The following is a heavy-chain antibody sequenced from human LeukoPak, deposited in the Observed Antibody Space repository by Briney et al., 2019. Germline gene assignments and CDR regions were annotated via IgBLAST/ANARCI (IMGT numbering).Heavy chain of an antibody. J-gene: IGHJ4*02. D-gene: IGHD5-12*01. CDR3: AKDREDSAYDLTH. V-gene: IGHV3-30*18. Sequence: GGSLRLSCAASGFTFSNYGMHWVRQAPGKGLEWVTFISYDGSIKDYADSVRGRFTISRDDSKSTLFLQMNSLRPEDRAVYYCAKDREDSAYDLTHWGQGTLVIVSS. CDR1: GFTFSNYG. CDR2: ISYDGSIK.